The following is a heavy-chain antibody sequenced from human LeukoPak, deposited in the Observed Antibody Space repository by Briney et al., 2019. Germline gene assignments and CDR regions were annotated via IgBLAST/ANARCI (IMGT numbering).Heavy chain of an antibody. V-gene: IGHV1-18*04. D-gene: IGHD3-9*01. CDR2: ISAYNGNT. Sequence: ASVKVSCKASGYTFTSYGISWVRQAPGQGLEWMGWISAYNGNTNYPQKLQGRVTMTTDTSTSTAYMELRSLRSDDTAVYYCARTLLRYFDWPGGDYWGQGTLVTVSS. CDR1: GYTFTSYG. J-gene: IGHJ4*02. CDR3: ARTLLRYFDWPGGDY.